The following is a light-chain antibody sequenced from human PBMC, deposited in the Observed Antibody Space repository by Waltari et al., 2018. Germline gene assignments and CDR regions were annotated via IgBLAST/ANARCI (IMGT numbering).Light chain of an antibody. CDR2: DES. J-gene: IGKJ2*01. CDR1: QSVRNY. CDR3: QHRHNWPPTFT. V-gene: IGKV3-11*01. Sequence: EIVLTQSPATLSLSPGDRATLSCRASQSVRNYLAWYRQKPGPAPRLLLYDESERAPGIPARFSGSGSGTDFTLTISSLEPDDFAVYYCQHRHNWPPTFTFGQGTKLEVK.